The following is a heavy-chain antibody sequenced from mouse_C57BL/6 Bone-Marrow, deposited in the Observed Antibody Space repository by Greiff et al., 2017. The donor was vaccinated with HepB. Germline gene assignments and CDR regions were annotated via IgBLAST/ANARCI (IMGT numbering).Heavy chain of an antibody. CDR1: GFSLSTFGMG. CDR3: ARSGLYYGSSYWYFDV. J-gene: IGHJ1*03. V-gene: IGHV8-8*01. CDR2: IWWDDDK. D-gene: IGHD1-1*01. Sequence: QVTLKVSGPGILQPSQTLSLTCSFSGFSLSTFGMGVGWIRQPSGKGLEWLAHIWWDDDKYYNPALKSRLTISKDTSKNQVFLKIANVDTADTATYYCARSGLYYGSSYWYFDVWGTGTTVTVSS.